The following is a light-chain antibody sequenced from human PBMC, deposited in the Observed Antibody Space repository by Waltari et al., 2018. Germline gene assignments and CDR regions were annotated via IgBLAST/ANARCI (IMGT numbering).Light chain of an antibody. CDR3: QVWDDVTDSGV. V-gene: IGLV3-21*04. CDR2: YDS. J-gene: IGLJ3*02. CDR1: NIGSKS. Sequence: YVLTQPPSVSVDPGKTVRLTCGGDNIGSKSVNWYQQKPGQAPVLVMFYDSDRPSEIPERCSGSNSGNTATLTISWVEAGDEADYHCQVWDDVTDSGVFGGGTKLTVL.